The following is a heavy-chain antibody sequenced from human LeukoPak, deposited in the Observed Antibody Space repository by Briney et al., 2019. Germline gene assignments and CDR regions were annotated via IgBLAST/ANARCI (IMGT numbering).Heavy chain of an antibody. Sequence: SETLSLTCAVYSGSFSVYYCGGSCQPPGEGRWCVGEITHSGSTNYNTSLKSRVTISVDTSKKQCSLKLSSVTPPHTALYYSARWHSSSWNKWFDPWGQGTLVTV. CDR2: ITHSGST. J-gene: IGHJ5*02. CDR1: SGSFSVYY. CDR3: ARWHSSSWNKWFDP. D-gene: IGHD6-13*01. V-gene: IGHV4-34*01.